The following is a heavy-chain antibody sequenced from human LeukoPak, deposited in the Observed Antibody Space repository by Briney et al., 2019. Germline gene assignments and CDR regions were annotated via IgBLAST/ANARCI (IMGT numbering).Heavy chain of an antibody. D-gene: IGHD6-6*01. J-gene: IGHJ4*02. CDR3: AKHYEYSSSSSFDY. Sequence: GGSLRLSCAASGFIFNTYAMAWVRQAPGKGLEWVSVIGGSGGSTYYADSVKGRFTISRDNSKNTLYLQMNSLRVEDTAIYYCAKHYEYSSSSSFDYWGQGTLVTVSS. CDR2: IGGSGGST. V-gene: IGHV3-23*01. CDR1: GFIFNTYA.